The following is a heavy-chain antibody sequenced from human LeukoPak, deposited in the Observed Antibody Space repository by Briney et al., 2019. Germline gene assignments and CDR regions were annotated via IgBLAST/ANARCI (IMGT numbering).Heavy chain of an antibody. CDR1: GGSMSSYY. CDR3: ARVTRYSSSWLHAFDI. Sequence: SETQSLTCTVSGGSMSSYYWSWIRQPPGKGLEWIGYIYYSGSTNYNPSLKSGVTISVDTSKNQFSLKLSSTTAADTAVYYCARVTRYSSSWLHAFDIWGQGTIVTVSS. D-gene: IGHD6-13*01. J-gene: IGHJ3*02. V-gene: IGHV4-59*01. CDR2: IYYSGST.